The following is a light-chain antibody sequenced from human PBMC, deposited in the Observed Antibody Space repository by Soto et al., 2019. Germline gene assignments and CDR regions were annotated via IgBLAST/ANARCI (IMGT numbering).Light chain of an antibody. V-gene: IGKV3-20*01. Sequence: ELVLPQSPGTLSLSPGERATLSRRASQSVSSNYFAWYQQKPGQAPRLLIYGISTRATGIPDRFSGSGSGTDFTLTISRLEPEDSAVYYCQQYGSSPTWTFGQGTKVDIK. J-gene: IGKJ1*01. CDR1: QSVSSNY. CDR2: GIS. CDR3: QQYGSSPTWT.